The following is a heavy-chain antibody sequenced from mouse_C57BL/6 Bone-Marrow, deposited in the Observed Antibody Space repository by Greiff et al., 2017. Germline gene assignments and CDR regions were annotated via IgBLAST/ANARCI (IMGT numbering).Heavy chain of an antibody. D-gene: IGHD1-1*01. Sequence: VQLVESGAELVKPGASVKISCKASGYAFSSYWMNWVKQRPGKGLEWIGQIYPGDGDTNYNGKFKGKATLTADKSSSTAYMQLSSLTSEDSAVYFCARGRIYYYGSSRGYYAMDYWGQGTSVTVSS. CDR2: IYPGDGDT. V-gene: IGHV1-80*01. CDR3: ARGRIYYYGSSRGYYAMDY. CDR1: GYAFSSYW. J-gene: IGHJ4*01.